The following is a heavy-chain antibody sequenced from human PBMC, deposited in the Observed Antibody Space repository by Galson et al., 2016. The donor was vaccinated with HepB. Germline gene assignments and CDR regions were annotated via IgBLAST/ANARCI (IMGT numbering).Heavy chain of an antibody. CDR2: IWYDGSNK. Sequence: SLRLSCAASGFTISAYWMSWVRQAPGKGLEWVALIWYDGSNKHYADSVKGRFIISRDNSKNTLCLQMNSLRAEDTAVYFCAKGHSQTYYYYYGMDVWGQGTTVTVSS. D-gene: IGHD1-26*01. J-gene: IGHJ6*02. CDR1: GFTISAYW. CDR3: AKGHSQTYYYYYGMDV. V-gene: IGHV3-30*02.